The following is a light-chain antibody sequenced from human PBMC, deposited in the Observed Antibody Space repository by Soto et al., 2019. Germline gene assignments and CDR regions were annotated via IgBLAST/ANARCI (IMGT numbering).Light chain of an antibody. J-gene: IGKJ5*01. CDR3: QQRSKWPIT. V-gene: IGKV3-11*01. CDR2: DAS. CDR1: QSVGSY. Sequence: EIVLTQSPATLSLSPGERATLSCRASQSVGSYLAWYQQKPGQAPRPLIYDASNRATGIPARFSGSGSGTDFTLTISSLEPEDFAVYYCQQRSKWPITFGQGTRLEIK.